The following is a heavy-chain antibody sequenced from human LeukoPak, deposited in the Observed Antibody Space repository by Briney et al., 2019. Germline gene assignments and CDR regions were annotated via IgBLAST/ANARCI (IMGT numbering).Heavy chain of an antibody. CDR3: ARGEGRGIMITFGGVIAADFDY. J-gene: IGHJ4*02. D-gene: IGHD3-16*02. Sequence: GGSLRLSCAASGFTFSTYWMSWVRQAPGKGLEWVANMKVDGSDIHYVDSVKGRFTISRDNAKNSLYLQMNSLRAEDTAVYYCARGEGRGIMITFGGVIAADFDYWGQGTLVTVSS. V-gene: IGHV3-7*01. CDR2: MKVDGSDI. CDR1: GFTFSTYW.